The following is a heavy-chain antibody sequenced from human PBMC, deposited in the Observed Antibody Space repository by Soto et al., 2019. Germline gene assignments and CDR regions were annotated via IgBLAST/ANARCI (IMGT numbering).Heavy chain of an antibody. CDR1: GGSFSGYY. Sequence: SETLSLTCAVYGGSFSGYYWSWIRQPPGKGLEWIGEINHSGSTNYNPSLKSRVTISVDTSKNQFSLKLSSVTAADTAVYYCARREKPHPVDYWGQGTLVTVSS. CDR3: ARREKPHPVDY. J-gene: IGHJ4*02. D-gene: IGHD1-26*01. CDR2: INHSGST. V-gene: IGHV4-34*01.